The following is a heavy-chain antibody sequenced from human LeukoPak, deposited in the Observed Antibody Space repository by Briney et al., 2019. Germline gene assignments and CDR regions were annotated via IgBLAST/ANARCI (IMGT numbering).Heavy chain of an antibody. Sequence: PSETLSLTCTVSGGSINNYYWSWIRQPPGQGLEWIGYIYYRGSTNYNPSLKSRVTFSVDTSKNQFSLKLNCVTVADTAVYYCARGGDYGDLRYFDYWGQGTLVTVSS. D-gene: IGHD4-17*01. CDR1: GGSINNYY. CDR2: IYYRGST. J-gene: IGHJ4*02. V-gene: IGHV4-59*01. CDR3: ARGGDYGDLRYFDY.